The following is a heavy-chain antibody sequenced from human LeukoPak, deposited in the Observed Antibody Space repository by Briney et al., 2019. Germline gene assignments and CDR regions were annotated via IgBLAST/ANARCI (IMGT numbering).Heavy chain of an antibody. D-gene: IGHD3-16*02. CDR3: ARTPPEITFGGVIVPYGMDV. CDR1: GGTFSSYA. J-gene: IGHJ6*02. Sequence: ASVKVSCKASGGTFSSYAISWVRQAPGQGLEWMGRIIPILGIANYAQKFQGRVTITADKSTSTAYMELSSLRSEDTAVYYCARTPPEITFGGVIVPYGMDVWGQGTTVTVSS. CDR2: IIPILGIA. V-gene: IGHV1-69*04.